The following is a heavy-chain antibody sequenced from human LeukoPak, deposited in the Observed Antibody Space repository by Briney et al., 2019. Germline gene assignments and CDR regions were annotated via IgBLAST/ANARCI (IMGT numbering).Heavy chain of an antibody. J-gene: IGHJ4*02. CDR3: ARVGDIAAAKDY. CDR1: GFSIHNYT. V-gene: IGHV3-21*01. CDR2: VTSSSFYI. Sequence: GGSLRLSCAASGFSIHNYTMHWVRQAPGKGLEWVSAVTSSSFYIYYADSVRARVTISRDNAKNSLYLQMNSLRAEDTGLFYCARVGDIAAAKDYWGQGTLVTVSS. D-gene: IGHD6-13*01.